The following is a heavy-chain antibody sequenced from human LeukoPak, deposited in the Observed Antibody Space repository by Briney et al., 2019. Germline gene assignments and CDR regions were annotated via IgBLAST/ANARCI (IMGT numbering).Heavy chain of an antibody. D-gene: IGHD6-19*01. V-gene: IGHV1-24*01. CDR2: FDPEDGET. CDR1: GYTLTELS. J-gene: IGHJ4*02. CDR3: ATAAGSGWYLSPFFDY. Sequence: GASVKVSCKVSGYTLTELSMHWVRQAPGKGLEWMGGFDPEDGETIYAQKFQGRDTMTEDTSTDTAYMELSSLRSEDTAVYYCATAAGSGWYLSPFFDYWGQGTLVTVSS.